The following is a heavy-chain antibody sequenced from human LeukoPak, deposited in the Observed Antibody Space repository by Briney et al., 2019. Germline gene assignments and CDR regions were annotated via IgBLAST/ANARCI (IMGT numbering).Heavy chain of an antibody. D-gene: IGHD6-19*01. CDR2: IYYSGST. V-gene: IGHV4-39*01. CDR1: GGSISSSSYY. Sequence: SETLSLTCTVSGGSISSSSYYWGWIRQPPGKGLEWIGSIYYSGSTYYNPSIKSRVTISVDTSKNQFSLKLSSVTAADTAVYYCARNSLARQWLALWGQGTLVIVSS. CDR3: ARNSLARQWLAL. J-gene: IGHJ4*02.